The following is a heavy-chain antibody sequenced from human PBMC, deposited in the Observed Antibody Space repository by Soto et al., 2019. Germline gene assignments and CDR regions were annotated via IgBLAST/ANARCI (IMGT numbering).Heavy chain of an antibody. CDR3: ARVSKTGYSSSWYQTYYYGMDV. J-gene: IGHJ6*02. V-gene: IGHV6-1*01. CDR2: TYYRSKWYN. Sequence: QTLSLTCAICGYSVSSNSAAWNLIRQSPSRGLEWLGRTYYRSKWYNDYAVSVKSRITINPDTSKNQFSLQLNSVTPEDTAVYYCARVSKTGYSSSWYQTYYYGMDVWGQGTTVTVSS. CDR1: GYSVSSNSAA. D-gene: IGHD6-13*01.